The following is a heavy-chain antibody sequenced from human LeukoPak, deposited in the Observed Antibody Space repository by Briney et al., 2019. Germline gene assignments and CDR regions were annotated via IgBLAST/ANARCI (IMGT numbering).Heavy chain of an antibody. D-gene: IGHD4-23*01. Sequence: GGSLRLSCAAPGFTFSSYSMSWVRQAPGKGLEWVSATSGSGGGTYYADSVKGRFTISRDNSKSSLYLEMNRLRAEDTAVYYCAKERWTTTAFDYWGQGTLVTVSS. CDR3: AKERWTTTAFDY. V-gene: IGHV3-23*01. CDR1: GFTFSSYS. CDR2: TSGSGGGT. J-gene: IGHJ4*02.